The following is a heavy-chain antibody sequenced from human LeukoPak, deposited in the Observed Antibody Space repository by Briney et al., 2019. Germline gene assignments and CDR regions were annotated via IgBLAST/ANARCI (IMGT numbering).Heavy chain of an antibody. CDR2: SNRNSGGT. D-gene: IGHD6-19*01. CDR1: GYNFTGYY. Sequence: ASVKVSCKASGYNFTGYYMHWVRQAPGQGLEWMGWSNRNSGGTNYAQNFQDRVTMTRDTSISTAFMELSRLRSEGTAVYYCATGLGIAVSGTLVGWFDPWGQGTLVTVSS. J-gene: IGHJ5*02. CDR3: ATGLGIAVSGTLVGWFDP. V-gene: IGHV1-2*02.